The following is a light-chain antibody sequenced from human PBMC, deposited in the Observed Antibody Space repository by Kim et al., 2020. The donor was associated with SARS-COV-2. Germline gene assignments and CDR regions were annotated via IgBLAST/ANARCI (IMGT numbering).Light chain of an antibody. Sequence: GQSITISCGGTGSDIGGYNYVSWYQQYPDKAPKLIIHDVSDRPSGVSDRFSGSKSANTASLTISSLQAEDEAEYHCSSYTTGNTWAFGGGTQLTVL. J-gene: IGLJ3*02. CDR3: SSYTTGNTWA. CDR2: DVS. V-gene: IGLV2-14*03. CDR1: GSDIGGYNY.